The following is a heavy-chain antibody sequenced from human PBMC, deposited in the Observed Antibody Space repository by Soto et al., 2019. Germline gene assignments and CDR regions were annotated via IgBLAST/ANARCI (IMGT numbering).Heavy chain of an antibody. CDR2: VSGDGGST. J-gene: IGHJ4*02. CDR3: AKVPYYYDSSGYGPFDY. CDR1: GFTFSSSW. D-gene: IGHD3-22*01. V-gene: IGHV3-74*01. Sequence: PGGSLRLSCAASGFTFSSSWMHWVRQAPGKGLVWVSGVSGDGGSTNYADSVKGRFTISRDNSKNTLYLQMNSLRAEDTAVYYCAKVPYYYDSSGYGPFDYWGQGTLVTVSS.